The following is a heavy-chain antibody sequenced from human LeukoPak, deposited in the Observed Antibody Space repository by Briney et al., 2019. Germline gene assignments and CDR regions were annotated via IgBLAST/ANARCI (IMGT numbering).Heavy chain of an antibody. V-gene: IGHV3-53*01. J-gene: IGHJ4*02. D-gene: IGHD2-2*01. CDR1: GFTVSSNY. CDR3: AKDLGRWEYQLPNNY. CDR2: IYSGGST. Sequence: PGGSLRLSCAASGFTVSSNYMSWVRQAPGKGLEWVSVIYSGGSTYYADSVKGRFTISRDNSKNTLYLQMNSLRAEDTAVYYCAKDLGRWEYQLPNNYWGQGTLVTVSS.